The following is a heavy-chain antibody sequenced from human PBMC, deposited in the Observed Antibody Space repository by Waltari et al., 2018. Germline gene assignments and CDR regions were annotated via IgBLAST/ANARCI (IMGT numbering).Heavy chain of an antibody. CDR1: GFPFSHYW. J-gene: IGHJ6*03. CDR3: TRDAVGHMDV. D-gene: IGHD2-15*01. Sequence: EVQLVESGGGLVQPGGSLRLSCSVSGFPFSHYWMNWVRQAPGTGLEWVAHITTDGSSKNYADSVTGRFTISRDNTKDTLYLEMNSLTAEDTAVYYCTRDAVGHMDVWGKGTTVTVS. V-gene: IGHV3-74*01. CDR2: ITTDGSSK.